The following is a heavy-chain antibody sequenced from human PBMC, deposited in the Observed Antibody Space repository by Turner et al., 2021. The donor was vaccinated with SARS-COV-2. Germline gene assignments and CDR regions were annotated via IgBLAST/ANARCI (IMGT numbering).Heavy chain of an antibody. D-gene: IGHD6-19*01. CDR3: AKAGAGASDDYYGLDV. Sequence: QVQLQRSGAGLFLPSDTLSLTLGLYAASLIGHFWTWIRQPPRKGLEWNWEVVQNSITNYSPSHETRVTLSVDTSKNQFSLRLSSETGADTAVYFGAKAGAGASDDYYGLDVWGQGTPVTVSS. V-gene: IGHV4-34*12. J-gene: IGHJ6*02. CDR1: AASLIGHF. CDR2: VVQNSIT.